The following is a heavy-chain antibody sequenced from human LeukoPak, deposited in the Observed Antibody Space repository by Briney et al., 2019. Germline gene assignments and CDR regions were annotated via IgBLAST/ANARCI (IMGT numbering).Heavy chain of an antibody. J-gene: IGHJ4*02. Sequence: ASVTVSFTASGYTFTAYYMHWVRQAPGQGGEWVGWINPHTGGRNYTQKVQGRVTITRDTAISKAYMELRRLRSDDTAVYYCARPYCSGGSCHDFFDYWGQGTLVTVSS. CDR3: ARPYCSGGSCHDFFDY. D-gene: IGHD2-15*01. V-gene: IGHV1-2*02. CDR2: INPHTGGR. CDR1: GYTFTAYY.